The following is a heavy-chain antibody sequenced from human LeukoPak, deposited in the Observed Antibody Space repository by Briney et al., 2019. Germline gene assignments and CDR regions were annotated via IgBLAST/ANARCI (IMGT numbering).Heavy chain of an antibody. V-gene: IGHV4-61*02. Sequence: SQTLSLTCAVSGGSINNDYYYWNWIRQPAGKGLEWIGRIHAGSTRYNPSLESRATISVDTSKNHFSLKLTSVTAADTAMYYCTSFGTLASWGQGTLVTVSS. D-gene: IGHD3-10*01. CDR2: IHAGST. CDR3: TSFGTLAS. CDR1: GGSINNDYYY. J-gene: IGHJ4*02.